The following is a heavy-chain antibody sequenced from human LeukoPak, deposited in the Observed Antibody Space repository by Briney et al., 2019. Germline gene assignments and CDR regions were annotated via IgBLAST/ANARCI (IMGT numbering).Heavy chain of an antibody. CDR3: AREGHKVGRNAYNDAFDI. CDR1: GGSISSYY. CDR2: IYYSGST. J-gene: IGHJ3*02. D-gene: IGHD1-14*01. V-gene: IGHV4-59*01. Sequence: PSETLSLTCTVSGGSISSYYWSWIRQPPGKGLEWIGYIYYSGSTNYNPSLKSRVTISVDTSKNQFSMKLSSVTAADTAVYYCAREGHKVGRNAYNDAFDIWGQGTMVTVSS.